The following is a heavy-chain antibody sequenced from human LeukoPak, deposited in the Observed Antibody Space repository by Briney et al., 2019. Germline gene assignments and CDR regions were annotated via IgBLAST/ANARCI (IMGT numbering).Heavy chain of an antibody. V-gene: IGHV1-2*02. D-gene: IGHD3-10*01. CDR3: ARGELASDFDY. CDR1: GYTFTGYY. CDR2: INPNSGGT. Sequence: GASVKVSCKASGYTFTGYYMHWVRQAPGQGLEWMGWINPNSGGTNYAQKFQGRVTITRNTSISTAYMELSSLRSEDTAVYYCARGELASDFDYWGQGTPVTVSS. J-gene: IGHJ4*02.